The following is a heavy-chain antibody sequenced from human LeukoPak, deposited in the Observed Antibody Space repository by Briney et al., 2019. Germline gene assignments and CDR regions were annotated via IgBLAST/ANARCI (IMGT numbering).Heavy chain of an antibody. CDR3: ARDSFRGSYSDY. J-gene: IGHJ4*02. D-gene: IGHD1-26*01. CDR2: ISDSSFTI. CDR1: GFTFSSYS. V-gene: IGHV3-48*04. Sequence: GGSLRLSCAASGFTFSSYSMNWVRQAPGKGLEWVSYISDSSFTIYYADSVRGRFTISRDNAKNSLYLQMNSLRAGDTAVYYCARDSFRGSYSDYWGQGTLVTVSS.